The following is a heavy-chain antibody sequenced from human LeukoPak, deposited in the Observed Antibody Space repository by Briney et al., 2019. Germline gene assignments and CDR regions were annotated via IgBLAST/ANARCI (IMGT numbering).Heavy chain of an antibody. V-gene: IGHV3-9*03. Sequence: SLRLSCAASGFTFDDYAMHWVRQAPGKGLEWVSGISWNSGSIGYADSVKGRFTISRDNAKNSLYLQMNSLGAEDMALYYCAKARGYDILTGYSYFDYWGQGTLVTVSS. CDR2: ISWNSGSI. D-gene: IGHD3-9*01. CDR3: AKARGYDILTGYSYFDY. CDR1: GFTFDDYA. J-gene: IGHJ4*02.